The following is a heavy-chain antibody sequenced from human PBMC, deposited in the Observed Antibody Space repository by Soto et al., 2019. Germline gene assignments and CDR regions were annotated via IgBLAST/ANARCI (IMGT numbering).Heavy chain of an antibody. D-gene: IGHD2-8*01. Sequence: PRTRPPTAFVSVNSINDTYWWSWVRHAPEKGLDWIGEMYDSGGRSYMPAPRVRIPLSVDTSNNPFSLNMTSVTPAETAVYYCARAVYCTTKNCWEVFHYYNIDYWGHGTVVTVSS. V-gene: IGHV4-4*03. J-gene: IGHJ4*01. CDR3: ARAVYCTTKNCWEVFHYYNIDY. CDR1: VNSINDTYW. CDR2: MYDSGGR.